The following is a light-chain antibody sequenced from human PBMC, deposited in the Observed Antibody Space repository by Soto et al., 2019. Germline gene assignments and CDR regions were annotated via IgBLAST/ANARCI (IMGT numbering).Light chain of an antibody. Sequence: DIQMTQSPSSLSASVRDRVTITCRASHNISSYLHWYQQKPGKAPKLLIYAASSLQSGVPSRFSGSGSGTDFTLTISSLQPEDFATYYCQQGYSTPFTVGPGTKVDIK. CDR2: AAS. V-gene: IGKV1-39*01. CDR3: QQGYSTPFT. CDR1: HNISSY. J-gene: IGKJ3*01.